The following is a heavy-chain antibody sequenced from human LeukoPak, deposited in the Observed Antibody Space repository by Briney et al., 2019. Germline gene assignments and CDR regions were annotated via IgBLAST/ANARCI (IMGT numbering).Heavy chain of an antibody. CDR3: ARYDSATGIFACHI. J-gene: IGHJ3*02. CDR1: GGSISTSNYY. D-gene: IGHD3-10*01. CDR2: IFYSGST. Sequence: SETLSLTCTVSGGSISTSNYYWGWIRQPPGKGLEWIGNIFYSGSTYYSPSLKSRVTISLDTSRNQFSLKLNSVTAADTAVYYCARYDSATGIFACHIWGRGTMVTVSS. V-gene: IGHV4-39*07.